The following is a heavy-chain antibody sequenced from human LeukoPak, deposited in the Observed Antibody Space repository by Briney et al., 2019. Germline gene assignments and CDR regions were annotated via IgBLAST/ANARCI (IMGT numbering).Heavy chain of an antibody. CDR3: ARHVSVFPYFDY. CDR1: GGSISSYY. J-gene: IGHJ4*02. D-gene: IGHD1-26*01. CDR2: IYCSGST. V-gene: IGHV4-59*08. Sequence: SPSETLSLTCTVSGGSISSYYWSWIRQPPGKGLEWIGYIYCSGSTNYNPSLKSRVTISVGTSKNQFSLKLSSVTAADTAVYYCARHVSVFPYFDYWGQGTLVTVSS.